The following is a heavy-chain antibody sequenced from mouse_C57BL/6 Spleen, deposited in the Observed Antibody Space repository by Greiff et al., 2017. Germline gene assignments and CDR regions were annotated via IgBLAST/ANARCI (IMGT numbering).Heavy chain of an antibody. V-gene: IGHV5-9-1*02. J-gene: IGHJ2*01. CDR3: TRGKDYSNYFDY. D-gene: IGHD2-5*01. Sequence: EVHLVESGEGLVKPGGSLKLSCAASGFTFSSYAMSWVRQTPEKRLEWVAYISSGGDYIYYADTVKGRFTISRDNARNTLYLQMSSLKSEDTAMYYCTRGKDYSNYFDYWGQGTTLTVSS. CDR2: ISSGGDYI. CDR1: GFTFSSYA.